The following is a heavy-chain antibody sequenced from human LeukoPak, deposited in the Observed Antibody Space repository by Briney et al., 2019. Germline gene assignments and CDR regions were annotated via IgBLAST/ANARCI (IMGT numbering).Heavy chain of an antibody. D-gene: IGHD6-19*01. J-gene: IGHJ4*02. V-gene: IGHV3-30*02. Sequence: PGGSLRLSCAASGFTFSSYGMHWVRQAPGKGLEWVAFIRYDGSNKYYADSVKGRFTISRDNSKNTLYLQMNSLRAEDTAVYYCAEGGYSSGWYDGWGQGTLVTVSS. CDR3: AEGGYSSGWYDG. CDR2: IRYDGSNK. CDR1: GFTFSSYG.